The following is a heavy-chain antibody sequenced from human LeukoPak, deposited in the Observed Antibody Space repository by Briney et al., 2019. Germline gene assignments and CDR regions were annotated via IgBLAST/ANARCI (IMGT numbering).Heavy chain of an antibody. V-gene: IGHV1-2*02. J-gene: IGHJ4*02. CDR2: IKANSGDT. CDR1: GYIFTAYY. CDR3: TRVGDGYPY. Sequence: ASVKVSCKASGYIFTAYYLHWVRQAPGQGPEWMGWIKANSGDTNYAQKFQGRVTMTRGTSISTVYMELSRLTSDDTAVYYCTRVGDGYPYWGQGTLVTVSS. D-gene: IGHD5-24*01.